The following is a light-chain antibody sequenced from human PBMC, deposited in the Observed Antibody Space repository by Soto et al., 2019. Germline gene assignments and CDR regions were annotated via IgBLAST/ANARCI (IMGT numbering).Light chain of an antibody. CDR1: QSVSSN. CDR3: QQYNNWPWT. J-gene: IGKJ1*01. CDR2: GAS. Sequence: EIVMTQSPATLSVSPGERATLSCRASQSVSSNLAWYQQKPGQAPRLLIYGASTRATGIPARFSGSGSGTEFPLTISSLQSEDFAFYYCQQYNNWPWTFGQGTKV. V-gene: IGKV3-15*01.